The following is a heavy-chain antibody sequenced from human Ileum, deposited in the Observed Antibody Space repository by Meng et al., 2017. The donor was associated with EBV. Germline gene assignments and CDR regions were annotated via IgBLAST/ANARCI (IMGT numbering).Heavy chain of an antibody. CDR2: IQHSGTT. V-gene: IGHV4-30-2*01. CDR1: VGSISSGGHS. Sequence: LLLQESGSGLVHPSPPLSLTCAVSVGSISSGGHSWSWIRQPPGKGLEWIGDIQHSGTTYYNPSLKSRVTISVDRSRNQFSLKLSSVTAADTAVYYCARAHPVVYFFDYWGQGTLVTVSS. CDR3: ARAHPVVYFFDY. J-gene: IGHJ4*02. D-gene: IGHD4-23*01.